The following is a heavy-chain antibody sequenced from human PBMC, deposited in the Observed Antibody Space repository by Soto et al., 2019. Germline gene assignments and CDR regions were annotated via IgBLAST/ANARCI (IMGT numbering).Heavy chain of an antibody. CDR1: GFTFSSYG. J-gene: IGHJ4*02. V-gene: IGHV3-33*01. CDR2: IWYDGSNK. Sequence: GGSLRLSCAASGFTFSSYGMHWVRQAPGKGLEWVAVIWYDGSNKYYADSVKGRFTISRDNSKNTLYLQMNSLRAEDTAVYYCARPPGGVGSSWYGPDYWGQGTLVTVSS. D-gene: IGHD6-13*01. CDR3: ARPPGGVGSSWYGPDY.